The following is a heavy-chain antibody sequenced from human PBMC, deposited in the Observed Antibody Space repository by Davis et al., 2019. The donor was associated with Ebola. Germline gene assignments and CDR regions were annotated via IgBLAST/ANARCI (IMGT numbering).Heavy chain of an antibody. CDR3: ARSPNVLRFLEWLFDY. Sequence: MPPETLSLTCAVSGGSISSSNWWSWVRQPPGKGLEWIGEIYHSGSTYYNPSLKSRVTISVDTSKNQFSLKLSSVTAADTAVYYCARSPNVLRFLEWLFDYWGQGTLVTVSS. D-gene: IGHD3-3*01. J-gene: IGHJ4*02. CDR2: IYHSGST. CDR1: GGSISSSNW. V-gene: IGHV4-4*03.